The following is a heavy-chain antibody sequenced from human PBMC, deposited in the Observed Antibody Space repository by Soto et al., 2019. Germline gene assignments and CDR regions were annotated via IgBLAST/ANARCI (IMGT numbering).Heavy chain of an antibody. CDR3: ARSQDSSGYWNSCFDH. J-gene: IGHJ5*02. Sequence: SVKVSCKSSVGTFSTYTLAWVRQAPGQGLEWVGGIIPIFGTANYPQKFKGRVTITADESTSTAYMGLSSLRSEDTAVYYCARSQDSSGYWNSCFDHWGQGTLVTVSS. D-gene: IGHD3-22*01. CDR1: VGTFSTYT. V-gene: IGHV1-69*13. CDR2: IIPIFGTA.